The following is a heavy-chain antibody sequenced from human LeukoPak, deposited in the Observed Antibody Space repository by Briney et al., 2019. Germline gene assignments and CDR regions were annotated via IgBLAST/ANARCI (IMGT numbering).Heavy chain of an antibody. J-gene: IGHJ6*02. CDR3: ARDSPYYYGSGRGMDV. D-gene: IGHD3-10*01. CDR2: IYSGGST. CDR1: GFTVSSNY. V-gene: IGHV3-66*01. Sequence: GGSLRLSCAASGFTVSSNYMSWVRQAPGKGLERVSVIYSGGSTYYADSVKGRFTISRDNSKNTLYLQMNSLRAEDTAVYYCARDSPYYYGSGRGMDVWGQGTTVTVSS.